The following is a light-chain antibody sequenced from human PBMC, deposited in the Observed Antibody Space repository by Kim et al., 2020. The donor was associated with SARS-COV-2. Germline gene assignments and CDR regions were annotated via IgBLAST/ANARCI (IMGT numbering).Light chain of an antibody. CDR1: QSVHSN. V-gene: IGKV3-15*01. CDR3: QEFNNWPLYR. Sequence: VSTGERAPLVCRASQSVHSNLAWEQQKPGQAPRLLIYGASTKASGVTARFSGRGSGTEFSLAISRLQSEDFAVYYCQEFNNWPLYRFGLGTNLEI. CDR2: GAS. J-gene: IGKJ2*03.